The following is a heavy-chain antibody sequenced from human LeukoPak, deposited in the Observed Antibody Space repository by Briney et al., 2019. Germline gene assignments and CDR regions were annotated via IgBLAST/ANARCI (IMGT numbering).Heavy chain of an antibody. D-gene: IGHD3-3*01. CDR2: ISSSSSYI. J-gene: IGHJ4*02. CDR1: GFTFSSYE. V-gene: IGHV3-21*04. CDR3: ARHYDFWSGFIDY. Sequence: GGSLRLSCAASGFTFSSYEMNWVRQAPGKGLEWVSSISSSSSYIYYADSVKGRFTISRDNAKNSLYLQMNSLRAEDTAVYYCARHYDFWSGFIDYWGQGTLVTVSS.